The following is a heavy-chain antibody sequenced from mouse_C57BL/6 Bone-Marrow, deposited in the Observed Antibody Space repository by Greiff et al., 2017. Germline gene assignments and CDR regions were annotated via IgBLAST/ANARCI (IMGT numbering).Heavy chain of an antibody. CDR3: ARSTGTGTGFAY. D-gene: IGHD4-1*01. V-gene: IGHV1-67*01. CDR2: ISTYYGDA. J-gene: IGHJ3*01. Sequence: VQLQQSGPELVRPGVSVKISCTGSGYTFTDYAMHWVNQIPAKSLEWIGVISTYYGDASYNQKFKDKATMTVDKATSTADMELGRLTSEDSAVYYCARSTGTGTGFAYWGQGTLVTVSA. CDR1: GYTFTDYA.